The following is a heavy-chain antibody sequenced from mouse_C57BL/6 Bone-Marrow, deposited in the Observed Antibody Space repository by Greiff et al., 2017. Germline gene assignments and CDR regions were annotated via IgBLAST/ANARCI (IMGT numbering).Heavy chain of an antibody. CDR3: AREGWLRRGFAY. D-gene: IGHD2-2*01. V-gene: IGHV1-54*01. Sequence: VQLQQSGAELVRTGTSVKVSCKASGYAFTNYLIEWVKQRPGQGLEWIGVINPGSGGTNSNEKFKGKATLTADKSSSTAYMQLSSLTSEDSAVYFCAREGWLRRGFAYWGQGTLVTVSA. CDR2: INPGSGGT. J-gene: IGHJ3*01. CDR1: GYAFTNYL.